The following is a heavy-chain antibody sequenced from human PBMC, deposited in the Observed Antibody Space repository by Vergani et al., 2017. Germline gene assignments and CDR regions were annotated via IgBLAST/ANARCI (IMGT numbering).Heavy chain of an antibody. V-gene: IGHV1-2*02. D-gene: IGHD6-13*01. CDR1: GYTFTGYY. J-gene: IGHJ4*02. CDR3: ARDNLRVGPAAGKRSFDY. Sequence: QVQLVQSGAEVEKPGASVKVSCKASGYTFTGYYMHWVRQAPGQGLELMGWINPNSGVTNYAQKFRGRGTMNRDTSISLVYMELSRMRADDTAVYYRARDNLRVGPAAGKRSFDYWGQGTLVTVSS. CDR2: INPNSGVT.